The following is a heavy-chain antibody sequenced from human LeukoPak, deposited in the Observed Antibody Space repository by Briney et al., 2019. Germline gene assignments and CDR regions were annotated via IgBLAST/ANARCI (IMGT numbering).Heavy chain of an antibody. CDR3: ARVSFLPAGYSSGWYADDDY. V-gene: IGHV1-18*04. J-gene: IGHJ4*02. D-gene: IGHD6-19*01. CDR1: GYTFTSYY. CDR2: ISAYNGNT. Sequence: GASVKVSCKASGYTFTSYYMHWVRQAPGQGLEWMGWISAYNGNTNYAQKLQGRVTMTTDTSTSTAYMELRSLRSDDTAVYYCARVSFLPAGYSSGWYADDDYWGQGTLVTVSS.